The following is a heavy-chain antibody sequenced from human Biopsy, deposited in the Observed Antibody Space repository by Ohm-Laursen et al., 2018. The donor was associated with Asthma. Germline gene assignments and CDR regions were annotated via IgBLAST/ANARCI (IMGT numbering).Heavy chain of an antibody. CDR3: ARAVSSSSYWYFDL. CDR1: GDAMSTSGSY. Sequence: SETLSLTCIVSGDAMSTSGSYWGWIRQSPGKGLEWIGSIYYSGGTYYNPSLESRVTISAATSKNHFSLKVTSATAADTAVYYCARAVSSSSYWYFDLWGRGDLVTVSS. D-gene: IGHD6-6*01. CDR2: IYYSGGT. J-gene: IGHJ2*01. V-gene: IGHV4-39*02.